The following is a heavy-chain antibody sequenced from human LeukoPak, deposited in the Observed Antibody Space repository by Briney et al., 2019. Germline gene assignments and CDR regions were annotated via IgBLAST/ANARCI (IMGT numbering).Heavy chain of an antibody. J-gene: IGHJ5*02. D-gene: IGHD6-19*01. Sequence: GGSLRLSCAASGFTFSSYAMSWVRQAPGKGLEWVSAISGSGGSTYYADSVKGRFTISRDNSKNTLYLQMNSLRAEDTAVYYCARDKNQWLRGWFDPWGQGTLVTVSS. CDR3: ARDKNQWLRGWFDP. CDR1: GFTFSSYA. V-gene: IGHV3-23*01. CDR2: ISGSGGST.